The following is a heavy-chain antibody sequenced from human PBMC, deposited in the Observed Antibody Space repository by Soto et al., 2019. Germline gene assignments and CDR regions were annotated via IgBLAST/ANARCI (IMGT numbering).Heavy chain of an antibody. Sequence: QVQLVESGGGVVQPGRSLRLSCAASGFTFSSYGMHWVRQAPGKGLEWVAVISYDGSNKYYADSVKGRFTISRDNSKNTLYLQMNSLRAEDTAVYYCAKYSSGWYPDYYFDYWGQGTLVTVSS. V-gene: IGHV3-30*18. D-gene: IGHD6-19*01. J-gene: IGHJ4*02. CDR1: GFTFSSYG. CDR3: AKYSSGWYPDYYFDY. CDR2: ISYDGSNK.